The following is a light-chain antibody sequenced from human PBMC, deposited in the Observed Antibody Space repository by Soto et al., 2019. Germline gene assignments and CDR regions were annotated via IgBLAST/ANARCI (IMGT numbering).Light chain of an antibody. J-gene: IGKJ3*01. V-gene: IGKV1-39*01. Sequence: DIQMTQSPSSLSASVGDRVTITCRASQSISSYLNWYQQKPGKAPKLLIYAASSLQSGVPSRFSGSGSGTDYTLTISSLHPEDFATYYCQQRYSTPLFTFGPGTKVDIK. CDR2: AAS. CDR1: QSISSY. CDR3: QQRYSTPLFT.